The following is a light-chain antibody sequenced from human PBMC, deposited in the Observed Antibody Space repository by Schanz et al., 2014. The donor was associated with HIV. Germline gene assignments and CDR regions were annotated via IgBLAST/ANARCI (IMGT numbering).Light chain of an antibody. Sequence: EIVLTQSPGTLSLSPGERATLSCRASQSVSSSYLAWYQQKPGQAPRLLIYGASSRATGIPDRFSGSGSGTDFTLTISRLEPEDFATYYCQQSNSFPQGFGAGTKVDIK. CDR2: GAS. V-gene: IGKV3-20*01. J-gene: IGKJ4*02. CDR3: QQSNSFPQG. CDR1: QSVSSSY.